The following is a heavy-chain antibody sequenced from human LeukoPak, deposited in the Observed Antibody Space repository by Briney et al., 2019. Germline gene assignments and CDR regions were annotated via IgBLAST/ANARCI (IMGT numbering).Heavy chain of an antibody. Sequence: SETLSLTCTVSGGSISRYYGSWIRQPPGKGLEWIGYLFYSGSAKYNPSLKSRVNISVDTSENHFSLKLSSVTAADTAVYYCARKGRGTYSPFDYWGPGTLVTVSS. D-gene: IGHD1-26*01. CDR2: LFYSGSA. CDR3: ARKGRGTYSPFDY. V-gene: IGHV4-59*01. CDR1: GGSISRYY. J-gene: IGHJ4*02.